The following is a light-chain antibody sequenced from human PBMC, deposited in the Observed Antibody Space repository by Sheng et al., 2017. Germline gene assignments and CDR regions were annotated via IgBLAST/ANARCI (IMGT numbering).Light chain of an antibody. CDR1: HSITSTY. CDR3: QHHGSSPPWT. CDR2: GTY. Sequence: EIVLTQSPGTLSLSPGERATLSCRASHSITSTYLAWYQQKPGQAPRLLIYGTYSRATGIPDRFSGSGSGTDFTLNISGLEPEDFAVYYCQHHGSSPPWTFGQGTKVEIK. V-gene: IGKV3-20*01. J-gene: IGKJ1*01.